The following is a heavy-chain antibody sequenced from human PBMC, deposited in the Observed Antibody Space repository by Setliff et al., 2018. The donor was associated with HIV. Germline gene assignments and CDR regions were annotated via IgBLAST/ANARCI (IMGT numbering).Heavy chain of an antibody. V-gene: IGHV3-21*01. CDR2: ISSSGGYI. CDR3: VRSTPYYYDSSGYYRVFDY. J-gene: IGHJ4*02. Sequence: GGSLRLSCAASGFTFSSDTMNWVRQAPGKGLEWVSSISSSGGYIYYADSVKGRFTISRDNAKNSLYLQMNSLRAEDTAVYYCVRSTPYYYDSSGYYRVFDYWGQGTLVTVSS. CDR1: GFTFSSDT. D-gene: IGHD3-22*01.